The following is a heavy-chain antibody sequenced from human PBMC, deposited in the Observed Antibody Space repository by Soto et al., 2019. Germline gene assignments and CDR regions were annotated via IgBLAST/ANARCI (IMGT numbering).Heavy chain of an antibody. Sequence: GGSLRLSCAASGFTFSSYAMSWVRQAPGKGLEWVSAISGSGGSTYYADSVKGRFTISRDNSKNTLYLQMNSLRAEDTAVYYCANRHEGPGTMVRGVIATWGQGTLVTVSS. CDR1: GFTFSSYA. J-gene: IGHJ5*02. CDR2: ISGSGGST. CDR3: ANRHEGPGTMVRGVIAT. D-gene: IGHD3-10*01. V-gene: IGHV3-23*01.